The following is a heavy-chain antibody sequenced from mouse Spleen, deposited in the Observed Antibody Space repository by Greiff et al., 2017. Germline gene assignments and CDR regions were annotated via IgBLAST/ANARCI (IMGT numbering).Heavy chain of an antibody. J-gene: IGHJ4*01. CDR3: ARSARATGDAMDY. CDR2: INPSTGGT. CDR1: GYSFTGYY. D-gene: IGHD3-1*01. V-gene: IGHV1-42*01. Sequence: LVESGPELVKPGASVKISCKASGYSFTGYYMNWVKQSPEKSLEWIGEINPSTGGTTYNQKFKAKATLTVDKSSSTAYMQLKSLTSEDSAVYYCARSARATGDAMDYWGQGTSVTVSS.